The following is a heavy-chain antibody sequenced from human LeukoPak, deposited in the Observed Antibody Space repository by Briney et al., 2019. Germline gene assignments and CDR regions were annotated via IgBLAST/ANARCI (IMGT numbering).Heavy chain of an antibody. CDR2: MNPNSGNA. CDR1: GYTFTSYD. CDR3: ARGGQYYYYYGMDV. V-gene: IGHV1-8*01. J-gene: IGHJ6*02. Sequence: ASVKVSCKASGYTFTSYDINWVRQATGQGLEWMGWMNPNSGNAGYAQKFQGRVTMTRNTSISTAYMELSSLRSEDTAVYYRARGGQYYYYYGMDVWGQGTTVTVSS.